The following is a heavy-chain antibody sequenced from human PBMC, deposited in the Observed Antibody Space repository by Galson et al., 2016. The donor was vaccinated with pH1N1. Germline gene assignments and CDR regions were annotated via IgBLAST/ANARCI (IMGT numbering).Heavy chain of an antibody. D-gene: IGHD2-8*01. CDR1: GFIFSSYW. Sequence: SLRLSCAGSGFIFSSYWMHWVRQVPGKGLVWVSHINFDVTKTNYADSVKGRFTISRDNAKNTLYLQMNSLSVEDMAVYYCIRALNGTWIWGQGTLVTVSS. CDR2: INFDVTKT. V-gene: IGHV3-74*01. J-gene: IGHJ4*02. CDR3: IRALNGTWI.